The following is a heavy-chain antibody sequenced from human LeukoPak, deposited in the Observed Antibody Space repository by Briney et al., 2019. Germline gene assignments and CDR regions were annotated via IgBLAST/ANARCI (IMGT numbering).Heavy chain of an antibody. CDR1: GGSISSGGYY. Sequence: SETLSLTCTVSGGSISSGGYYWSWIRQHPGKGLEWIGYIYYSGSTYYDPSLKSRVTISVDTSKNQFSLKLSSVTAADTAVYYCARVQAPYYYYMDVWGKGTTVTVSS. D-gene: IGHD4-11*01. J-gene: IGHJ6*03. V-gene: IGHV4-31*03. CDR2: IYYSGST. CDR3: ARVQAPYYYYMDV.